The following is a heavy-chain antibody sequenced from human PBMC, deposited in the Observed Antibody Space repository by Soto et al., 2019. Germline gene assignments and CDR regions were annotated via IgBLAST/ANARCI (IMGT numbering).Heavy chain of an antibody. D-gene: IGHD4-17*01. CDR2: IIPIFGTA. J-gene: IGHJ6*02. CDR1: GGTFSSYA. Sequence: QVQLVQSGAEVKKPGSSVKVSCKASGGTFSSYAISWVRQAPGQGLEWMGGIIPIFGTANYAQKFQGRVTITADKSTSTAYMELSSLRSEDTAVYYCAREGTVTTLLPYYYGMDVWGQGTTVTVSS. V-gene: IGHV1-69*06. CDR3: AREGTVTTLLPYYYGMDV.